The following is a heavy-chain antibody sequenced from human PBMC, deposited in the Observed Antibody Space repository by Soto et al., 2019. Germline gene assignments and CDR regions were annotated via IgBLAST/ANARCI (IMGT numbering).Heavy chain of an antibody. CDR3: ARVRVYDFWSGYVYYYYYMDV. J-gene: IGHJ6*03. CDR2: MNPNSGNT. CDR1: GYTFTSYD. D-gene: IGHD3-3*01. Sequence: GASVKVSCKASGYTFTSYDINWVRQATGQGLERMGWMNPNSGNTGYAQKFQGRVTMTRNTSISTAYMELSSLRSEDTAVYYCARVRVYDFWSGYVYYYYYMDVWRNGTTSTVSS. V-gene: IGHV1-8*01.